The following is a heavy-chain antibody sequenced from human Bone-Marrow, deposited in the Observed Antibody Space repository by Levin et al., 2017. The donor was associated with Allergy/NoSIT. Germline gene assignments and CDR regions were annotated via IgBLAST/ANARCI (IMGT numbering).Heavy chain of an antibody. D-gene: IGHD3-22*01. CDR2: ISSSSSYI. Sequence: GGSLRLSCAASGFTFSSYSMNWVRQAPGKGLEWVSSISSSSSYIYYADSVKGRFTISRDNAKNSLYLQMNSLRAEDTAVYYCAIVRSVPYYYDSSGYDAGYFQHWGQGTLVTVSS. CDR3: AIVRSVPYYYDSSGYDAGYFQH. V-gene: IGHV3-21*01. CDR1: GFTFSSYS. J-gene: IGHJ1*01.